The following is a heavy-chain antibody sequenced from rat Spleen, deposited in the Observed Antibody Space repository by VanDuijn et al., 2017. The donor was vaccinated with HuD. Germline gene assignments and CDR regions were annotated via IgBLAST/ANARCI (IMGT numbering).Heavy chain of an antibody. CDR3: ARRGYNNQWYFDF. V-gene: IGHV5-22*01. CDR2: ISSDGRRN. D-gene: IGHD1-10*01. J-gene: IGHJ1*01. Sequence: EVQLVESDGGLVQPGRSLKLSCAASGFTFSDYYMAWVRQAPKKGLEWVATISSDGRRNYYRDSVKGRFTISRDNAKSTLYLQMNSLRSEETATYYCARRGYNNQWYFDFWGPGTMVTVSS. CDR1: GFTFSDYY.